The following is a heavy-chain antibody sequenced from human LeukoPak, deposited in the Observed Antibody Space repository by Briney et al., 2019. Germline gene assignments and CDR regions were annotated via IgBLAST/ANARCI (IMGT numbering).Heavy chain of an antibody. Sequence: SETLSLTCTVSGGSISSYYWSWIRQSPGKGLECIGYIHYTGSTNYNPSLKSRVTISVETSKNQFSLKLKSVTAADTAVYYCARGGYYGSGNDFRFDPWGQGALVTVSS. D-gene: IGHD3-10*01. CDR3: ARGGYYGSGNDFRFDP. V-gene: IGHV4-59*01. CDR2: IHYTGST. J-gene: IGHJ5*02. CDR1: GGSISSYY.